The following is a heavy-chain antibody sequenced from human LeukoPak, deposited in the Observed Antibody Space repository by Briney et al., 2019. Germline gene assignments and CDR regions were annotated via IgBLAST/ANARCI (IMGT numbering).Heavy chain of an antibody. D-gene: IGHD3-10*01. Sequence: PGGSLRLSCAASGFTFSSYSMNWVRQAPGKGLEWVSSISSSSSYIYYADSVKGRFTISRDNAKNSLYLQMNSLRAEDTAVYYCARGSVWFGELLQDFDYWGQGTLVTVSA. CDR2: ISSSSSYI. V-gene: IGHV3-21*01. J-gene: IGHJ4*02. CDR1: GFTFSSYS. CDR3: ARGSVWFGELLQDFDY.